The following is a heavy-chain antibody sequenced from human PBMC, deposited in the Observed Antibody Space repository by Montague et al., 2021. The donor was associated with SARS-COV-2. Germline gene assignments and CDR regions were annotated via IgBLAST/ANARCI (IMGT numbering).Heavy chain of an antibody. CDR3: ARREYSYGWGD. Sequence: SETLSLTCTVTGGPISGSSDYWGWIRQSPGKGLEWIASVDSSGNTYYSPSLKSRLTISVGTSKNQFSLKLNSVTAADTALYYCARREYSYGWGDWGQGTLVTVSS. V-gene: IGHV4-39*01. CDR1: GGPISGSSDY. J-gene: IGHJ4*02. CDR2: VDSSGNT. D-gene: IGHD5-18*01.